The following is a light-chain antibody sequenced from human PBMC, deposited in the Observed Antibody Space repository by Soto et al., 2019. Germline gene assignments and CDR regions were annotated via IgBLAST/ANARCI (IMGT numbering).Light chain of an antibody. CDR1: SSDVGGYNY. Sequence: QSALTQPASVSGSPGQSITISCTGTSSDVGGYNYVSWYQQHPGKAPKLMIDEVNKRPSGVSNRFSGSKSGNTASLTISGLQAEDEADYYCSSYTTSSTPVVFGGGTKLTVL. J-gene: IGLJ2*01. CDR3: SSYTTSSTPVV. CDR2: EVN. V-gene: IGLV2-14*01.